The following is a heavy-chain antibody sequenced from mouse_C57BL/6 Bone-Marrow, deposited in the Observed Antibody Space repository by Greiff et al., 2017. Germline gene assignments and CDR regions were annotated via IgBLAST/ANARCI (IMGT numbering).Heavy chain of an antibody. D-gene: IGHD1-1*01. CDR3: ARRVFITTVVATRYFDV. J-gene: IGHJ1*03. Sequence: QVQLQQSGAELARPGASVKLSCKASGYTFTSYGISWVKQRTGQGLEWIGEIYPRSGNTYYNEKFQGKATLTADKSSSTAYMELRSLTSEDSAVYFCARRVFITTVVATRYFDVWGTGTTVTVSS. V-gene: IGHV1-81*01. CDR1: GYTFTSYG. CDR2: IYPRSGNT.